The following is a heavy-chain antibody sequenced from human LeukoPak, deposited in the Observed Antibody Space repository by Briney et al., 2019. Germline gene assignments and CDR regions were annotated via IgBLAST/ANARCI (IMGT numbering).Heavy chain of an antibody. Sequence: GGSLRLSCAASGFTFSSYWMSWVRQAPGKGLEWVANIKEDGSEKYYVDSVKGRFTISRDNAKNSLYLQMNSLRAEDTAVYYCARGGGGYCSGGSCYSIPYYYYGMDVWGQGTTVTVSS. J-gene: IGHJ6*02. D-gene: IGHD2-15*01. CDR1: GFTFSSYW. CDR2: IKEDGSEK. CDR3: ARGGGGYCSGGSCYSIPYYYYGMDV. V-gene: IGHV3-7*01.